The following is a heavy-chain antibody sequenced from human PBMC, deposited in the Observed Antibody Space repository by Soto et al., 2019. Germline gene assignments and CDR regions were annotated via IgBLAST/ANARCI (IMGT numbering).Heavy chain of an antibody. J-gene: IGHJ4*02. V-gene: IGHV1-69*13. CDR2: IIPIFGTA. CDR1: GGTFSSYA. Sequence: ASVKVSCKASGGTFSSYAISWVRQAPGQGLEWMGGIIPIFGTANYAQKFQGRVTITADESTSTAYMELSSLRSEDTAVYYCARRRGYSYGSLDYWGQRTQVTVSS. CDR3: ARRRGYSYGSLDY. D-gene: IGHD5-18*01.